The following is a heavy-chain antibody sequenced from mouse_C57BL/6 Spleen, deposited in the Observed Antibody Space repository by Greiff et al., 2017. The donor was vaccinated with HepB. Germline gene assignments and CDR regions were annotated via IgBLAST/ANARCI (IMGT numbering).Heavy chain of an antibody. CDR3: ARKGIFSGYDAMDY. D-gene: IGHD3-2*02. CDR2: IHPNSGST. J-gene: IGHJ4*01. CDR1: GYTFTGYW. V-gene: IGHV1-64*01. Sequence: QVQLQQPGAELVKPGASVKLSCKASGYTFTGYWMHWVKQRPGQGLEWIGMIHPNSGSTNYNEKFKSKATLTVDKSSSTAYMQLSSLTSEDSAVYYCARKGIFSGYDAMDYWGQGTSVTVSS.